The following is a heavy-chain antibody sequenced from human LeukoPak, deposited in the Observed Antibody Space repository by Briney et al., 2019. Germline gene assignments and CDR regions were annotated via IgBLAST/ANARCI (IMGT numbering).Heavy chain of an antibody. CDR2: IYYSGTS. J-gene: IGHJ5*02. Sequence: SETLSLTCTVSGGSISSYYWSWIRQPPGKGLEWIGLIYYSGTSNYNPSLKSRVTISVDTSKNQFSLKLSSVTAADTAVYYCARVVEGQYYYGSGSYYPNWFDPWGQGTLVTVSS. V-gene: IGHV4-59*01. CDR3: ARVVEGQYYYGSGSYYPNWFDP. D-gene: IGHD3-10*01. CDR1: GGSISSYY.